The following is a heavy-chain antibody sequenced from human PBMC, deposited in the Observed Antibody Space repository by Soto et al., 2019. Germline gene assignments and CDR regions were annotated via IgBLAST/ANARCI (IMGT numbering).Heavy chain of an antibody. D-gene: IGHD3-16*01. CDR2: VYPSDSDV. CDR1: GYSFSSAL. Sequence: GESLKVSFQVTGYSFSSALISWVRQKPGKGLEWLVNVYPSDSDVRYRPAFEGQVTISADTSINTHCLQLLNLKASDTSIYSCTQGANSPFDFWGQAIRGTVSS. CDR3: TQGANSPFDF. J-gene: IGHJ4*02. V-gene: IGHV5-51*01.